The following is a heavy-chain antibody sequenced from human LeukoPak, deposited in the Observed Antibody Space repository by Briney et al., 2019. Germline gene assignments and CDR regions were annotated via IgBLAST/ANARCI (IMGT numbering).Heavy chain of an antibody. CDR2: INHSGST. Sequence: SETLSLTCAVYGGSFSGYYRSWIRQPPGKGLEWIGEINHSGSTNYNPSLKSRVTISVDTSKNQFSLKLSSVTAADTAVYYCARGKVDDILTGYHVGSQRSATFDYWGQGTLVTVSS. CDR1: GGSFSGYY. D-gene: IGHD3-9*01. J-gene: IGHJ4*02. CDR3: ARGKVDDILTGYHVGSQRSATFDY. V-gene: IGHV4-34*01.